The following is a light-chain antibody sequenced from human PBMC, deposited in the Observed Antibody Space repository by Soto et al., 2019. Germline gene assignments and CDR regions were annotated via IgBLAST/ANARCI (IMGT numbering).Light chain of an antibody. CDR2: EVS. Sequence: QSALTQPASVSGSPGQSITISCTGTSNDVGGYNYVSWFQQHPGKAPKLLIFEVSNRPSGVSNRFSGSKSGNTASLTISGLQAEDEADYYCQSYDSGLSAFYVFGTGTKVTVL. J-gene: IGLJ1*01. CDR1: SNDVGGYNY. CDR3: QSYDSGLSAFYV. V-gene: IGLV2-14*01.